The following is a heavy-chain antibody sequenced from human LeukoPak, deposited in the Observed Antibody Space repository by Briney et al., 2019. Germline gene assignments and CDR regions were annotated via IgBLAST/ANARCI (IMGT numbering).Heavy chain of an antibody. CDR2: IWYDGSNK. Sequence: SGGSLRLSCAASGFTFSSYGMHWVRQAPGKGLVWVAVIWYDGSNKYYADSVKGRFTISRDNSKNTLYLQMNSLRAEDTAVYYCARQPRPTVTSDFDYWGQGTLVTVSS. D-gene: IGHD4-17*01. V-gene: IGHV3-33*01. CDR1: GFTFSSYG. CDR3: ARQPRPTVTSDFDY. J-gene: IGHJ4*02.